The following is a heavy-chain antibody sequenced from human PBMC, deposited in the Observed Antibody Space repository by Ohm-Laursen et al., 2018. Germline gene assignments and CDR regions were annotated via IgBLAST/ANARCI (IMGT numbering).Heavy chain of an antibody. CDR2: IDASGGTI. J-gene: IGHJ4*02. CDR3: ARGAPFYGGFDY. CDR1: GFTFSSYA. Sequence: SLRLSCAASGFTFSSYAMSWVRQAPGKGLEWLSYIDASGGTIYYADSLKGRFTISRDNAKNSLYLQMNNLRGEDTAIYYCARGAPFYGGFDYWGQGTLVTVSS. V-gene: IGHV3-48*01. D-gene: IGHD2/OR15-2a*01.